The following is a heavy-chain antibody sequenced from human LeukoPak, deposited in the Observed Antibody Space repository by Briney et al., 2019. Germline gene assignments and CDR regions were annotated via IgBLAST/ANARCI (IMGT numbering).Heavy chain of an antibody. J-gene: IGHJ4*02. CDR2: ISAYNGNT. Sequence: ASVKVSCKASGYTFTSYGISWVRQAPGRGLEWMGWISAYNGNTNYAQKLQGRVTMTTDTSTSTAYMELRSLRSDDTAVYYCARGLPYSSSSWGVYYFDYWGQGTLVTVSS. D-gene: IGHD6-6*01. V-gene: IGHV1-18*01. CDR3: ARGLPYSSSSWGVYYFDY. CDR1: GYTFTSYG.